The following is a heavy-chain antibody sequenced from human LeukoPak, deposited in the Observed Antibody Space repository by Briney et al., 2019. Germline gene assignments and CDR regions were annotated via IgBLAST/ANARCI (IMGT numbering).Heavy chain of an antibody. CDR1: GYTFATYW. CDR2: IFPRDSDT. J-gene: IGHJ6*02. D-gene: IGHD2-15*01. Sequence: HGESLKISCQGSGYTFATYWIAWVRQMPGKGLEWMGSIFPRDSDTRYSPSFQGQFTFSGDRSISTAHLQWSSLRASDTAMYYCARLSCSGGSCYFDVWGQGTTVTVSS. V-gene: IGHV5-51*01. CDR3: ARLSCSGGSCYFDV.